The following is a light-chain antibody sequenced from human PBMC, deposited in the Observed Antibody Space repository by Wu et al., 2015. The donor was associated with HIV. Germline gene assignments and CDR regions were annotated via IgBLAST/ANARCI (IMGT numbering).Light chain of an antibody. Sequence: DVHMTQSPSSLSASVGDRVTITCRASQSISNYLNWYQQKPGKAPKLLIYAASTLQSGVPSRFSGSGSATEFTLTISSLQPEDFATYYCQQLNSYPLTFGGGTKVEIK. J-gene: IGKJ4*01. V-gene: IGKV1-9*01. CDR3: QQLNSYPLT. CDR2: AAS. CDR1: QSISNY.